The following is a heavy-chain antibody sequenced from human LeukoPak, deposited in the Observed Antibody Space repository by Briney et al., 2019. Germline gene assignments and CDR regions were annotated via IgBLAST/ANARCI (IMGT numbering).Heavy chain of an antibody. Sequence: GGSLRLSCAASGFTFSSYGMSWVRQAPGKGLEWVSAISGSGGSTYYADSVKGRFTISRDNAKNTLYLQMNSLRAEDTAVYYCARGWEGYFDYWGQGTLVTVSS. CDR1: GFTFSSYG. J-gene: IGHJ4*02. CDR2: ISGSGGST. CDR3: ARGWEGYFDY. V-gene: IGHV3-23*01. D-gene: IGHD6-19*01.